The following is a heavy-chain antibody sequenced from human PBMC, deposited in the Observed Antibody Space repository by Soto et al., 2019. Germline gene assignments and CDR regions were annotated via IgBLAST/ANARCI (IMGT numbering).Heavy chain of an antibody. CDR3: ARRGRDSFYGPGDEFDI. CDR2: IYPDDSDT. Sequence: EVQLVQSGAEVKKPGESLKISCNTSGYSFTSYWIGWVCQMPGKGLEWMGIIYPDDSDTRYSPSFQGQVTILADKSTNTAYLQGSCLKAADPDMYYGARRGRDSFYGPGDEFDIWAQGTMVTVSS. D-gene: IGHD4-17*01. J-gene: IGHJ3*02. CDR1: GYSFTSYW. V-gene: IGHV5-51*03.